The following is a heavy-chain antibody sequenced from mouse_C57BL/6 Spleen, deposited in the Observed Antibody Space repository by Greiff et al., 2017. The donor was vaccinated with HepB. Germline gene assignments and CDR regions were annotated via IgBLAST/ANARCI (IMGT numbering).Heavy chain of an antibody. CDR1: GYTFTSYW. D-gene: IGHD1-1*01. CDR3: ARWELLRFYFDY. CDR2: INPSSGYT. J-gene: IGHJ2*01. Sequence: QVQLKESGAELAKPGASVKLSCKASGYTFTSYWMHWVKQRPGQGLEWIGYINPSSGYTKYNQKFKDKATLTADKSSSTAYMQLSSLTYKDSAVYYCARWELLRFYFDYWGQGTTLTVSS. V-gene: IGHV1-7*01.